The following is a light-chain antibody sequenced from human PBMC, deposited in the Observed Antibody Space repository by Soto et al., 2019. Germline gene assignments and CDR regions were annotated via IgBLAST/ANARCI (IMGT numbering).Light chain of an antibody. J-gene: IGKJ1*01. Sequence: ELVLTQSPGTLSLSPGERATLSCRASQSVSSSYLAWYQQKPGQAPRLLIYGASSRATGIPDRFSGSGSGTDFTLTISRLEPEDLAVYYCQQYGSAPPTFGQGTKVDIK. CDR2: GAS. V-gene: IGKV3-20*01. CDR1: QSVSSSY. CDR3: QQYGSAPPT.